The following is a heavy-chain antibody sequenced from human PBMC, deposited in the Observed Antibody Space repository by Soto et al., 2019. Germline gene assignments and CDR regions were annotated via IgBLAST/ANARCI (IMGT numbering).Heavy chain of an antibody. CDR2: ISSSGTSV. CDR3: GRHRGAVTGQYFDY. D-gene: IGHD6-19*01. CDR1: GFTFSAVY. Sequence: QVQLEESGGGLVKPGGSLRLSCAASGFTFSAVYMSWIRQAPNKGLEYISYISSSGTSVNYADSVKGRFTISRDNAKKSQNLQHSRITAENTAVYSSGRHRGAVTGQYFDYWGQGALVTVSS. J-gene: IGHJ4*02. V-gene: IGHV3-11*01.